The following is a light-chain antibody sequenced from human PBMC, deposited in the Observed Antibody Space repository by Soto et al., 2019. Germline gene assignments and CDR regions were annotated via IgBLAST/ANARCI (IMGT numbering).Light chain of an antibody. V-gene: IGKV3D-15*01. CDR2: GAS. Sequence: EIVMTQSPATLSVSPGERATLSCRASQTIRSYLAWFQQKPGQAPSLLIYGASTRATGIPARFSGSGSGTEFTLTISSLQSEDFAVYYCQQYGGSPRVSFGGGTKVEIK. CDR3: QQYGGSPRVS. J-gene: IGKJ4*01. CDR1: QTIRSY.